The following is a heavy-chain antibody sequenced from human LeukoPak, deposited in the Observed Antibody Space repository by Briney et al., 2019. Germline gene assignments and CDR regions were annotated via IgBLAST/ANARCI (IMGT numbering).Heavy chain of an antibody. CDR3: ARVDYYYDSSGSRSDAFDI. V-gene: IGHV4-30-2*01. CDR2: IYHSGST. Sequence: SETLSLTCAVSGGSISSGGYSWSWIRQPPGKGLEWIGYIYHSGSTYYNPSLKSRVTISVDRSKNQFSLKLSSVTAADTAVYYCARVDYYYDSSGSRSDAFDIWGQGTMVTVSS. D-gene: IGHD3-22*01. CDR1: GGSISSGGYS. J-gene: IGHJ3*02.